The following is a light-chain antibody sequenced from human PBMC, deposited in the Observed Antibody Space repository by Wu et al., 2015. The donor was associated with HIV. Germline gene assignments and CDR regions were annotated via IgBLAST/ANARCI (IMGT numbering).Light chain of an antibody. CDR1: HNINSW. CDR2: QAS. Sequence: DVQMTQSPSTLSASVGDRVNITCRTSHNINSWLAWYQEKPGSRPKLLIYQASTLRFGVPSRFSGSGSATDFTLTISSLQPDDLGTYYCQQYKSYPLTFGGGTKIEIK. J-gene: IGKJ4*01. CDR3: QQYKSYPLT. V-gene: IGKV1-5*03.